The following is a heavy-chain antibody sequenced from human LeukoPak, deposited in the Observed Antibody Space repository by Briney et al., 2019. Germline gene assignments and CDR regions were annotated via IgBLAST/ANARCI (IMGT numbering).Heavy chain of an antibody. V-gene: IGHV5-51*01. CDR3: ARPDYSASHD. D-gene: IGHD3-10*01. Sequence: GESLKISCKASGYNFPKSWIGWVRQMPGKGLEWMAIVYPDDSRTKYSPSFQGQVTISADKSINTAYLQWSSLRASDTAMYYCARPDYSASHDWGQGTLVTVSS. CDR1: GYNFPKSW. J-gene: IGHJ4*02. CDR2: VYPDDSRT.